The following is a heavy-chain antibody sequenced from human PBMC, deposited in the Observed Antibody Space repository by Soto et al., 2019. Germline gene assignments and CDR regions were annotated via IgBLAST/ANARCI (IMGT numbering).Heavy chain of an antibody. CDR1: GYTFTSYG. J-gene: IGHJ6*01. V-gene: IGHV1-18*01. CDR3: ARVVNYSGSVSYLRGSYYGMDV. D-gene: IGHD3-10*01. CDR2: ISAYNGNT. Sequence: ASVKVSCKASGYTFTSYGISWVRQAPGQGLEWMGWISAYNGNTNYAQKLQGRVTMTTDTSTSTAYMELRSLRSDDTAVYYCARVVNYSGSVSYLRGSYYGMDVWGQGTTVTVSS.